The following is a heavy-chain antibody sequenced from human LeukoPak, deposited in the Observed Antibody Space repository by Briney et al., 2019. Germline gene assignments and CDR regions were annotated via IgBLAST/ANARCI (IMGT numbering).Heavy chain of an antibody. Sequence: PSETLSLTCAVYGGSFSGYYWSWIRQPPGKGLEWIGEINHSGSTNYNPSLKSRVTISVDTSKHQFSLKLSSVTAADTAVYYCARGRMIVVVITLKNYFDYWGQGTLVTVSS. CDR1: GGSFSGYY. V-gene: IGHV4-34*01. CDR2: INHSGST. D-gene: IGHD3-22*01. CDR3: ARGRMIVVVITLKNYFDY. J-gene: IGHJ4*02.